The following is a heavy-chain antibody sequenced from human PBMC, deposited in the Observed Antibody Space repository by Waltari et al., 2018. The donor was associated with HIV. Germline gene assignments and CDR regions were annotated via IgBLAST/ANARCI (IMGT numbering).Heavy chain of an antibody. V-gene: IGHV1-18*01. CDR2: ISAFSGNT. Sequence: QVQLVQSGAEVKKPGASVKVSCTASGYTFSRYAITWVRQAPGQGLKWLGWISAFSGNTKYAREVQGRVTMTTDTSTNTAYMELESLTSDDTAIFYCARTTIFGVDTYYFDYWGQGTLVTVSS. CDR3: ARTTIFGVDTYYFDY. CDR1: GYTFSRYA. D-gene: IGHD3-3*01. J-gene: IGHJ4*02.